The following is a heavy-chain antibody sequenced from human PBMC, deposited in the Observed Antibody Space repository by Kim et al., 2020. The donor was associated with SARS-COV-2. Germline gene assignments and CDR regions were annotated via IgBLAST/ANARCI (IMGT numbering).Heavy chain of an antibody. D-gene: IGHD1-26*01. Sequence: GSLRLSCATSGFTFKSYEMNWVRQAPEKGLEWVSYISGSGNTIYYAGSVKGRFTISRDNAKSSLYLQINSLRAEDTAVYYCAREPIEGATIGFDYWGQGVLVTVSS. J-gene: IGHJ4*02. CDR2: ISGSGNTI. CDR1: GFTFKSYE. CDR3: AREPIEGATIGFDY. V-gene: IGHV3-48*03.